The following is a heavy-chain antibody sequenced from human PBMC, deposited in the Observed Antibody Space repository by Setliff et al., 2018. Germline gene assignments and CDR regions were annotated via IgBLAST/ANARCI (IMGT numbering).Heavy chain of an antibody. CDR1: GDSITSGSDY. D-gene: IGHD6-6*01. V-gene: IGHV4-61*02. CDR3: ARGYAARVGFGNWFDP. J-gene: IGHJ5*02. Sequence: SETLSLTCTVSGDSITSGSDYWSWIRQPAGKGLEWIGRIYTTGNTNYNPSLKSRVTISVDTSKKQFSLMLTSVTAADTAVFYCARGYAARVGFGNWFDPWGQGTLVTVSS. CDR2: IYTTGNT.